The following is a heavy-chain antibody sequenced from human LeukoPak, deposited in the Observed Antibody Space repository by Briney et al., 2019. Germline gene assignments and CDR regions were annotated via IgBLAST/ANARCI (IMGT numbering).Heavy chain of an antibody. CDR1: GGSISSSNW. CDR2: IYHSGST. J-gene: IGHJ4*02. D-gene: IGHD3-10*01. Sequence: PSGTLSLTCAVSGGSISSSNWWCWVRQPPGKGLEWIGEIYHSGSTNYNPSLKSRVTISVDKSKNQFSLKLSSVTAADTAVYYCARRGGYYGSGSSDYWGQGTLVTVSS. CDR3: ARRGGYYGSGSSDY. V-gene: IGHV4-4*02.